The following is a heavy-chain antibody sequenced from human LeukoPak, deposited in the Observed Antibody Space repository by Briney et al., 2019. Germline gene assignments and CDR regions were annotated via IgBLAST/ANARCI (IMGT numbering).Heavy chain of an antibody. V-gene: IGHV4-34*08. D-gene: IGHD6-19*01. CDR2: INHSGST. CDR3: AGSVAPFDY. J-gene: IGHJ4*02. CDR1: GFTFSSYG. Sequence: GSLRLSCAASGFTFSSYGMHWVRQPPGKGLEWIGEINHSGSTNYNPSLKSRVTISVDTSKNQFSLKLSSVTAADTAVYYCAGSVAPFDYWGQGTLVTVSS.